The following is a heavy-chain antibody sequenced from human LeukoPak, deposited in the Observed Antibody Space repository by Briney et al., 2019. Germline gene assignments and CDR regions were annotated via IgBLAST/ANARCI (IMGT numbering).Heavy chain of an antibody. D-gene: IGHD3-10*01. CDR1: GGSISSSSYY. J-gene: IGHJ3*02. Sequence: SETLSLTCTVSGGSISSSSYYRGWIRQPPGKGLEWIGSIYYSGSTYYNPSLKSRVTISVDTSKNQFSLKLSSVTAADTAVYYCARDTTYYYGSGRAGAFDIWGQGTMVTVSS. CDR2: IYYSGST. CDR3: ARDTTYYYGSGRAGAFDI. V-gene: IGHV4-39*07.